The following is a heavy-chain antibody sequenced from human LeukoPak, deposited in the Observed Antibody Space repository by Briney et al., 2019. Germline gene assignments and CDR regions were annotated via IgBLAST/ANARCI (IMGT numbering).Heavy chain of an antibody. CDR1: GYTFTGYY. Sequence: ASVKVSCKASGYTFTGYYMHWVRQAPGQGLEWMGWINPNSGGTNYAQKFQGRVTMTRDTSKNQFSLKLSSVTAADTAVYYCARDKVVVAEGLDYWGQGTLVTVSS. J-gene: IGHJ4*02. D-gene: IGHD3-22*01. V-gene: IGHV1-2*02. CDR2: INPNSGGT. CDR3: ARDKVVVAEGLDY.